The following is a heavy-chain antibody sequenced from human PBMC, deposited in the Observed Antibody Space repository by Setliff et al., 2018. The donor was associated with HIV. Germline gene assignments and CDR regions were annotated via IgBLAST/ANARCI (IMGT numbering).Heavy chain of an antibody. Sequence: SETLSLTCTVSGGSISSGSYYWSWIRQPAGKGLEWIGRIYTSGSTNYNPSLKSRVTISVDTSKNQFSLKLSSVTAADTAVYYCARSRGGWQLVIYYWGQGTLVTVS. D-gene: IGHD6-6*01. J-gene: IGHJ4*02. CDR1: GGSISSGSYY. CDR3: ARSRGGWQLVIYY. CDR2: IYTSGST. V-gene: IGHV4-61*02.